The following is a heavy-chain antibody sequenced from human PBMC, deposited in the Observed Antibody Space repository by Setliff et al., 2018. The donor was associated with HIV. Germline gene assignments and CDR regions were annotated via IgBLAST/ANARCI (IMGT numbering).Heavy chain of an antibody. J-gene: IGHJ6*02. Sequence: ETLSLTCTVSGYSISSGYYWGWVRQAPGKGLEWVSGINSAERTFYAKSVKGRFTISRDNAKNSLYLQMNSLRAEDTALYYCARSPSRITMVRGVIGYYYYGMDVWGQGTTVTVSS. CDR3: ARSPSRITMVRGVIGYYYYGMDV. CDR1: GYSISSGYY. CDR2: INSAERT. V-gene: IGHV3-53*01. D-gene: IGHD3-10*01.